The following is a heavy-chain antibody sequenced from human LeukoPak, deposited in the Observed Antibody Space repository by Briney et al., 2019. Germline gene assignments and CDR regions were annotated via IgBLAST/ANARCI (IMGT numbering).Heavy chain of an antibody. Sequence: AGGSLRLSCAASGFTFNKYAMSWVRQAPGKGLEWVSAISDDGGDRKYADSVKGRFTISRDNSKNTLYLQMNSLRAEVTAIYYCGRDWKLDYWGQGTLVTVSS. CDR1: GFTFNKYA. CDR3: GRDWKLDY. D-gene: IGHD1-1*01. J-gene: IGHJ4*02. V-gene: IGHV3-23*01. CDR2: ISDDGGDR.